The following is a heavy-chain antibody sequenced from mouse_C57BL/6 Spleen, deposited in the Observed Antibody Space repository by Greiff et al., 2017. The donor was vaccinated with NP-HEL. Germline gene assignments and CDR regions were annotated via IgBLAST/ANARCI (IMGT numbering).Heavy chain of an antibody. D-gene: IGHD3-2*02. V-gene: IGHV1-22*01. Sequence: EVQRVESGPELVKPGASVKMSCKASGYTFTDYNMHWVKQSHGKSLEWIGYINPNNGGTSYNQKFKGKATLTVNKSSSTAYMELRSLTSEDSAVYYCASSASGYGVDYWGQGTSVTVSS. J-gene: IGHJ4*01. CDR1: GYTFTDYN. CDR2: INPNNGGT. CDR3: ASSASGYGVDY.